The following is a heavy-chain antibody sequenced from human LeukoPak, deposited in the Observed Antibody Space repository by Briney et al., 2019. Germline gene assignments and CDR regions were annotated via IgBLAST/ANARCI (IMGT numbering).Heavy chain of an antibody. CDR2: IYTGGTT. D-gene: IGHD6-6*01. CDR1: GFIVTSNH. V-gene: IGHV3-66*01. J-gene: IGHJ4*02. CDR3: ARDSSSHYFDY. Sequence: GGSLRLSCAASGFIVTSNHMNWVRQAPGKGLEWVSIIYTGGTTHYADSLKGRITISRDDSRNTLYLQMNSMRAEDTAVYYCARDSSSHYFDYWGQGTLVTVSS.